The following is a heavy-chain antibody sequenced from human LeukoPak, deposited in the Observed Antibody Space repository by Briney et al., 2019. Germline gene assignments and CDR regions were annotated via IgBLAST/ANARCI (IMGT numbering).Heavy chain of an antibody. CDR1: GGSISSYY. CDR3: ARAAFSSSSWYGPPFDY. J-gene: IGHJ4*02. D-gene: IGHD6-13*01. Sequence: SETLSLTCTVSGGSISSYYWSRIRQPPGKGLEWIGYIYYSGSTNYNPSLKSRVTISVDTSKNQFSLKLSSVTAADTAVYYCARAAFSSSSWYGPPFDYWGQGTLVTVSS. V-gene: IGHV4-59*01. CDR2: IYYSGST.